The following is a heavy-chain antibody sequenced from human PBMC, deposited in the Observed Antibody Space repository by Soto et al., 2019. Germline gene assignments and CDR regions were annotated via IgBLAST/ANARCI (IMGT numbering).Heavy chain of an antibody. D-gene: IGHD7-27*01. J-gene: IGHJ6*03. V-gene: IGHV3-48*01. CDR3: ARDLSWGSNWYYYMDV. Sequence: EVQLVDSGGGLVQPGGSLRLSCATSGFILSDCAMNWVRQAPGKGLEWVSYISSSSSAIDYADSVKGRFTVSRENARNSLYLQKRSMRAEDTAVYYCARDLSWGSNWYYYMDVWGKGTTVTVSS. CDR2: ISSSSSAI. CDR1: GFILSDCA.